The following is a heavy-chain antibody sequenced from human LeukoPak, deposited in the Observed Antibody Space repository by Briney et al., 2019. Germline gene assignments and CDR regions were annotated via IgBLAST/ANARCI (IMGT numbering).Heavy chain of an antibody. Sequence: SSQSLSPTCAVYAGSFSGYYCSWIRLPPGKGLEWIGEINHSGSTNYNPSLKGRVSISVDTSNNQFSLKLSSVTAADTAVYYCASGRVTPYYWGQGTLVTVSS. J-gene: IGHJ4*02. CDR1: AGSFSGYY. CDR3: ASGRVTPYY. CDR2: INHSGST. D-gene: IGHD5-18*01. V-gene: IGHV4-34*01.